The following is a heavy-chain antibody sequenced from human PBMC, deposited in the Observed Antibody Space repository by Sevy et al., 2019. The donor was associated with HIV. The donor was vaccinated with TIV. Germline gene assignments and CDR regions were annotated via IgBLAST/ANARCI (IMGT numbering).Heavy chain of an antibody. V-gene: IGHV3-23*01. J-gene: IGHJ3*02. CDR2: ISGSGGST. CDR1: GFTFSSYA. D-gene: IGHD6-6*01. CDR3: AKVAGYRSSSVAFDI. Sequence: GGSLRLSCAASGFTFSSYAMSRVRQAPGKGLEWVSTISGSGGSTYYADSVKGRFTISRDNSKNTLYLQMNNLRAEDTAVYYCAKVAGYRSSSVAFDIWGQGTMVTVSS.